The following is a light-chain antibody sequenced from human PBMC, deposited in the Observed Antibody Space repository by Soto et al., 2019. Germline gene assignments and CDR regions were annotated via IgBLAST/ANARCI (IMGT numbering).Light chain of an antibody. CDR2: DAS. V-gene: IGKV1-13*02. CDR1: QGVNSA. Sequence: AIPLTQSPSSLSASVGDRVTITCRASQGVNSALVWYQQKPGKPPNLLVYDASSLERGVPSRFSGSGSGIDFILTISSLQPEDSATYYCQQHSGFPFTFGGGTKVEI. CDR3: QQHSGFPFT. J-gene: IGKJ4*01.